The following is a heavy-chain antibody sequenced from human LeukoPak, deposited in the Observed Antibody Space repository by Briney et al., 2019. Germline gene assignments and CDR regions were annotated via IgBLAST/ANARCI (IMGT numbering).Heavy chain of an antibody. J-gene: IGHJ4*02. CDR3: ARSWPIVVVPAGSAAGDY. D-gene: IGHD2-2*01. Sequence: ASVKVSCKASGYTFTSYGISWVRQAPGQGLEWMGWISAYNGNTNYAQKLQGRVTMTTDTSTSTAYMELRSRRSDDTAVYYCARSWPIVVVPAGSAAGDYWGQGTLVTVSS. CDR2: ISAYNGNT. V-gene: IGHV1-18*01. CDR1: GYTFTSYG.